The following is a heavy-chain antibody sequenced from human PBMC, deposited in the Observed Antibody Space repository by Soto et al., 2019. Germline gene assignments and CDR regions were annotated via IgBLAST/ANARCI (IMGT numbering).Heavy chain of an antibody. CDR3: AKGGGDGYNSYYYYGMDV. CDR1: GFTFSSYG. CDR2: ISYDGSNK. V-gene: IGHV3-30*18. D-gene: IGHD5-12*01. J-gene: IGHJ6*02. Sequence: PGGSLRLSCAASGFTFSSYGMHWVRQAPGKGLEWVAVISYDGSNKYYADSVKGRFTISRDNSKNTLYLQMNSLRAEDTAVYYCAKGGGDGYNSYYYYGMDVWSQGTTVTVSS.